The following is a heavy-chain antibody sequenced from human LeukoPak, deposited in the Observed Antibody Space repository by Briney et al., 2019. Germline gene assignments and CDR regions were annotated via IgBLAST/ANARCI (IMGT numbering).Heavy chain of an antibody. CDR1: GFTFSTYW. CDR3: AREARRESSGWFVEY. CDR2: IKQDGSDK. J-gene: IGHJ4*02. Sequence: GGSLRLSCAASGFTFSTYWMSWVRQAPGKGLEWVANIKQDGSDKYYVDSVKGRFTISRDNAKNSLYLQMNSLRAEDTAVYYYAREARRESSGWFVEYWGQGTLVTVSS. D-gene: IGHD6-19*01. V-gene: IGHV3-7*01.